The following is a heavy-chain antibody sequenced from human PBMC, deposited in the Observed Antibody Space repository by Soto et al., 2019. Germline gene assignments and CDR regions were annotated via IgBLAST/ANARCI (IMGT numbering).Heavy chain of an antibody. CDR2: IYYSGST. D-gene: IGHD3-9*01. Sequence: SDTLSLTCTVSSGSISSGGYYWILIRHHPWKCLEWIGYIYYSGSTYYNPSLKSRVTISVDTSKNQFSLKLSSVTAADTAVYYCARANYDILGPGGDIGIDYWGQGTLVTVSS. V-gene: IGHV4-31*03. J-gene: IGHJ4*02. CDR1: SGSISSGGYY. CDR3: ARANYDILGPGGDIGIDY.